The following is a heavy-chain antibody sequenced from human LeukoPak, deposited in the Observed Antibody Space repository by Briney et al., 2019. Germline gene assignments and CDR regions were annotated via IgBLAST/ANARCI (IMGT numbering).Heavy chain of an antibody. D-gene: IGHD2-2*01. CDR2: ISYDGSNK. J-gene: IGHJ4*02. V-gene: IGHV3-30*01. CDR3: AGEQGVVPAASYFDY. Sequence: GGSLRPSCAASGFTFSSYAMHWVRQAPGKGLEWVAVISYDGSNKYYADSVKGRFTISRDNSKNTLYLQMNSLRAEDTAVYYCAGEQGVVPAASYFDYWGQGTLVTVSS. CDR1: GFTFSSYA.